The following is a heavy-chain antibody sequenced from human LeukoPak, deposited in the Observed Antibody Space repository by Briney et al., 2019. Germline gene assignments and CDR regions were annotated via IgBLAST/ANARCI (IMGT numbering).Heavy chain of an antibody. CDR3: ARNDSSGYFDY. V-gene: IGHV4-38-2*01. J-gene: IGHJ4*02. D-gene: IGHD3-22*01. Sequence: SETLSFTCAVSDYSISSGDYWGWIRQPPGKGLEWIGSVYYSGSTHYSPSLKNRVTISVDTSKNQFSLKLRSVAAADTALYYCARNDSSGYFDYWGQGTLVTVSS. CDR2: VYYSGST. CDR1: DYSISSGDY.